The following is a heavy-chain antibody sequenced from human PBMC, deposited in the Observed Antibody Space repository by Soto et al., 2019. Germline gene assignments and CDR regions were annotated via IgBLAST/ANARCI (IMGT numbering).Heavy chain of an antibody. J-gene: IGHJ4*02. CDR1: GGTFSSYA. CDR2: IIPIFGTA. Sequence: QVQLVQSGAEVKKPGSSVKVSCKASGGTFSSYAISWVRQAPGQGLEWMGGIIPIFGTANYAQKFQGRVTIAADESTSTVYMELSSLRSEDTAVYYCAGMHCSGGSGQTCEDWGRGTLVTVSA. V-gene: IGHV1-69*12. D-gene: IGHD2-15*01. CDR3: AGMHCSGGSGQTCED.